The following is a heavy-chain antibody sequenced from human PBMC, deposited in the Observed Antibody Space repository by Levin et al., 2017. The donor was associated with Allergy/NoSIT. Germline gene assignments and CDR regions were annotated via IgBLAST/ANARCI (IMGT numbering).Heavy chain of an antibody. J-gene: IGHJ4*02. V-gene: IGHV3-48*01. CDR2: ISSTIITK. D-gene: IGHD4-17*01. Sequence: GGSLRLSCAASGFSFSTYSMNWVRQVPGKGLEWVSYISSTIITKYYADSVKGRFTISRDDAKNSLYLQMNSLRGDDTAVYYCAREGTVTFDLWGQGTLVTVSS. CDR1: GFSFSTYS. CDR3: AREGTVTFDL.